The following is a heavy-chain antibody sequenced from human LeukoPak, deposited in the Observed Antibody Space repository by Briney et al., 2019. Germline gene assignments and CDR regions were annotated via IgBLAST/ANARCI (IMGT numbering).Heavy chain of an antibody. D-gene: IGHD5-18*01. J-gene: IGHJ4*02. CDR3: ARDLSGIAGYTYGRGIDY. Sequence: GGSLRLSCAASGFTFTTYWMGWVRQAPGKGLEWVANIKQDGSEKYYVDAVKGRFTISRDNAKTSLYLQMNSLRAEDTAVYYCARDLSGIAGYTYGRGIDYWGQGTLVTVSS. CDR1: GFTFTTYW. CDR2: IKQDGSEK. V-gene: IGHV3-7*01.